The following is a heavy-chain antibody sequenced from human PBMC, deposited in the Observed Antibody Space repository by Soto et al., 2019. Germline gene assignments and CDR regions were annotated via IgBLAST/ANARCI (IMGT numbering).Heavy chain of an antibody. CDR2: ISSSSSYT. CDR3: ARAYSSSWYVVDY. J-gene: IGHJ4*02. Sequence: PGGSLRLSCAASGFTFSDYYMSWIRQAPGKGLEWVSYISSSSSYTNYADSVKGRFTISRDNAKNSLYLQMNSLRAEDTAVYYCARAYSSSWYVVDYWGQGTLVTVSS. D-gene: IGHD6-13*01. V-gene: IGHV3-11*06. CDR1: GFTFSDYY.